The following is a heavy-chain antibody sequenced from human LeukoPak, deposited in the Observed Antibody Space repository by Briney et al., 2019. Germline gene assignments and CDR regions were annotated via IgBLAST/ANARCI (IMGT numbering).Heavy chain of an antibody. CDR2: IYYSGST. Sequence: SETLSLTCTVSGGSISSYYWSWIRQPPGKGLEWIGYIYYSGSTNYNPSLKSRVTISVDTSKNQFSLKLSPVTAADTAVYYCASSPGGVGTPFDYWGQGTLVIVSS. J-gene: IGHJ4*02. V-gene: IGHV4-59*01. D-gene: IGHD4-23*01. CDR1: GGSISSYY. CDR3: ASSPGGVGTPFDY.